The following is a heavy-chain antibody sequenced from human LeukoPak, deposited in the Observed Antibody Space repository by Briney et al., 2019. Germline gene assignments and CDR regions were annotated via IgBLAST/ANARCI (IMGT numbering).Heavy chain of an antibody. CDR1: GVSISGGDY. V-gene: IGHV4-31*03. J-gene: IGHJ5*02. CDR3: ARVIEYSGRFDP. CDR2: IFYGGNT. D-gene: IGHD1-26*01. Sequence: SQTLSLTCIVSGVSISGGDYWSWIRPHPGKGLEWIGYIFYGGNTYYSPSLKSRVSMSIDTSKNQFSLMLSSVTAADTAVYYCARVIEYSGRFDPWGQGTLVTVSS.